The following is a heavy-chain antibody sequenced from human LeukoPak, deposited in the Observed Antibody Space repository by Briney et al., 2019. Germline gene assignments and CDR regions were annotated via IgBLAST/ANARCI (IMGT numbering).Heavy chain of an antibody. Sequence: GGSLRLSCAASGFTFSSYGMHWVRQAPGKGLEWVAVISYDGSNKYYADSVKGRFTISRDNSKNTLYLQMNSLRAEDTAVYYCAKDRAGYCSGGSCYRSVYWGQGTLVTVSS. D-gene: IGHD2-15*01. CDR1: GFTFSSYG. CDR2: ISYDGSNK. V-gene: IGHV3-30*18. J-gene: IGHJ4*02. CDR3: AKDRAGYCSGGSCYRSVY.